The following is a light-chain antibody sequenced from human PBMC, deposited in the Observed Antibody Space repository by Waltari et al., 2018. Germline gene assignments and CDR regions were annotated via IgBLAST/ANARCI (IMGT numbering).Light chain of an antibody. CDR2: AAS. V-gene: IGKV1-9*01. J-gene: IGKJ4*01. CDR1: QGINNY. CDR3: QQLNTYPQT. Sequence: DVQLTQSPSFRSASVGDRVNVTCRASQGINNYLAWYQQKPGKAPKLLIYAASLLYTGVPSRFTGSGSGTEFTLTISSLQPEDFATYYCQQLNTYPQTFGGGTKVEIK.